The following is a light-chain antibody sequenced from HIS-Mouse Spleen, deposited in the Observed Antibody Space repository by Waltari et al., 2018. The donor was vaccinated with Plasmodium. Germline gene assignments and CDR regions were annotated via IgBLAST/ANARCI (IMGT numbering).Light chain of an antibody. CDR3: SSYAGSNNLV. J-gene: IGLJ2*01. V-gene: IGLV2-8*01. CDR1: SSDVGGYNY. CDR2: EVS. Sequence: QSALPQPPSTSGSPGQSVTISCTGTSSDVGGYNYVSWYQQHPGKAPKLMIYEVSKQPSGVPDRFSGSKSGNTASLTVSGLQAEDEADYYCSSYAGSNNLVFGGGTKLTVL.